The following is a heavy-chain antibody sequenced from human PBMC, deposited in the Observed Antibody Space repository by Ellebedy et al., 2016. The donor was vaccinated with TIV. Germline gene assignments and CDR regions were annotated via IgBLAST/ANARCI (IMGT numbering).Heavy chain of an antibody. CDR2: ISYDGSNK. D-gene: IGHD2-15*01. CDR3: ARGFCSGGSCYPDGGDY. CDR1: GFTFSSYA. Sequence: GESLKISXAASGFTFSSYAMHWVRQAPGKGLEWVAVISYDGSNKYYADSVKGRFTISRDNSKNTLYLQMNSLRAEDTAVYYCARGFCSGGSCYPDGGDYWGQGTLVTVSS. J-gene: IGHJ4*02. V-gene: IGHV3-30-3*01.